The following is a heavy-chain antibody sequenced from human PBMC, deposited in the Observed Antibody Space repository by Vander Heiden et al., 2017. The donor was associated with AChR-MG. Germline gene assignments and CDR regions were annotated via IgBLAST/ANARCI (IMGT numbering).Heavy chain of an antibody. V-gene: IGHV3-53*02. CDR3: ARDLVQSYYDSSGYVD. Sequence: EVQLVETGGGLIQPGGSLRLSCAASGFTVRSNYMSWVRQAPGKGLGWVSVIYSGGSTYYADSVKGRFTISRDNSKNTLYLQMNSLRAEDTAVYYCARDLVQSYYDSSGYVDWGQGTLVTVSS. D-gene: IGHD3-22*01. CDR2: IYSGGST. CDR1: GFTVRSNY. J-gene: IGHJ4*02.